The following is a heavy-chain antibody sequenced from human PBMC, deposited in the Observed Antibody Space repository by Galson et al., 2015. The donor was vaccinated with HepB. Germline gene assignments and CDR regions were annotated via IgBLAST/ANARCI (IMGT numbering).Heavy chain of an antibody. CDR2: INHSGST. Sequence: SETLSLTCAVYGGSFSGYYWSWIRQPPGKGLEWIGEINHSGSTNYNPSLKSRVTISVDTSKNQFSLKLSSVTAADTAVYYCARGIVGAYAESWGQGTLVTVSS. V-gene: IGHV4-34*01. CDR1: GGSFSGYY. CDR3: ARGIVGAYAES. J-gene: IGHJ5*02. D-gene: IGHD1-26*01.